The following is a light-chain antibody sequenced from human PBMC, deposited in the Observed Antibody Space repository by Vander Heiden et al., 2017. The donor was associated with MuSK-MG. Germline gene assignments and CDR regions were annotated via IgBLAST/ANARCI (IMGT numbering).Light chain of an antibody. CDR3: QQANSFIF. CDR1: QGISSW. J-gene: IGKJ3*01. Sequence: DIQMTQSPSSVSASVVDRVTITCRASQGISSWLAWYQKKPGKANKLLIYAASSLQSGVPSRFSSSGSGTDFTLTISSLQHEDVANYYCQQANSFIFFGHGSKVDIK. CDR2: AAS. V-gene: IGKV1-12*01.